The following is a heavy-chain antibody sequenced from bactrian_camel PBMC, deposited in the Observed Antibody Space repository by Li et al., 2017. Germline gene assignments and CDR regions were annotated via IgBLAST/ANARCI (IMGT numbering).Heavy chain of an antibody. Sequence: HVQLVESGGGSVQAGESLTLSCAASGVTVPHSCMAWFRQTDGKEREGVAGIYISSGSTQYADSVKGRFTISHADTNNTVYLQMDNLKPEDTAMYYCAALGSPCEGLPIMAVAKWGQGTQVTVS. J-gene: IGHJ4*01. D-gene: IGHD2*01. CDR1: GVTVPHSC. CDR2: IYISSGST. CDR3: AALGSPCEGLPIMAVAK. V-gene: IGHV3S1*01.